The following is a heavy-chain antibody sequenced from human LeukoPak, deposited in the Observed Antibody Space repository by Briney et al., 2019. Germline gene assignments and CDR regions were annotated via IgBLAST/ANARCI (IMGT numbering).Heavy chain of an antibody. CDR3: ARSTDAYGASTGDAFDI. J-gene: IGHJ3*02. V-gene: IGHV4-39*07. Sequence: PSETLSLTCTVSGGSISSSSYYWGWIRQPPGKGLEWIGSIYYSGSTYYNPSLKSRVTISVDTSKNQFSLKLSSVTAADTAVYYCARSTDAYGASTGDAFDIWGQGTMVTVSS. D-gene: IGHD4-17*01. CDR1: GGSISSSSYY. CDR2: IYYSGST.